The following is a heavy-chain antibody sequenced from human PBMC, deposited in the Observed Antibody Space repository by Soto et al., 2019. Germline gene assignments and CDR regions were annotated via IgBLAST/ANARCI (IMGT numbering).Heavy chain of an antibody. J-gene: IGHJ6*02. CDR2: MNEDGGTT. CDR3: ASDLSGRADG. Sequence: EVQLVESGGGLVRPGGSLSLSCAASGFTFSSYWMHWVRQAPGKGLVWVSRMNEDGGTTDYADSVKGRFTISRDNAKNTLYLQMNSLRVEDTAVYYCASDLSGRADGCCQGTTVTVSS. D-gene: IGHD3-10*01. V-gene: IGHV3-74*02. CDR1: GFTFSSYW.